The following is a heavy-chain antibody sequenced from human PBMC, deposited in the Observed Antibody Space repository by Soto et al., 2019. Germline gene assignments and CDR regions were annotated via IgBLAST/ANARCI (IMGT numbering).Heavy chain of an antibody. CDR2: ISYDGSHK. J-gene: IGHJ5*02. V-gene: IGHV3-30*03. Sequence: SLRLSCAASGFNFSSHGLHWVRQAPGKGLEWVAVISYDGSHKLSTESVKGRFTISRDNAENSLYLQMNYVRAEDTAVYYCMTDFQASWGQETLVTVS. CDR1: GFNFSSHG. CDR3: MTDFQAS.